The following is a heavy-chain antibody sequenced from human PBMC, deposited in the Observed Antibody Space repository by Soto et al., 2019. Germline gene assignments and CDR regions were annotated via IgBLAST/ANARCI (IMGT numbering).Heavy chain of an antibody. V-gene: IGHV2-5*01. CDR3: AHRGATVTSIWFDP. CDR2: IYWNDQK. J-gene: IGHJ5*02. CDR1: GFSLTTTGVG. D-gene: IGHD4-17*01. Sequence: QITLKESGPTLVKPTQTLTLTCTFSGFSLTTTGVGVGWIRQPPGKALEWLALIYWNDQKRYNPSLQSRISITKDTSKNQVVLTMTNMDPVDTATYSCAHRGATVTSIWFDPWGQGTLVTVSS.